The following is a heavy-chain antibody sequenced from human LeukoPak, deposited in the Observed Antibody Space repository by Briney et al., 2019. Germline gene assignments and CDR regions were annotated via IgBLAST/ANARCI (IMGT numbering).Heavy chain of an antibody. J-gene: IGHJ6*02. CDR3: AKAMARPDYYYGMDV. CDR1: GFTFSSYG. V-gene: IGHV3-9*01. Sequence: GRSLRLSCAASGFTFSSYGMHWVRQAPGKGLEWVSGISWNSGSIGYADSVKGRFTISRDNAKNSLYLQMNSLRAEDTALYYCAKAMARPDYYYGMDVWGQGTTVTVSS. D-gene: IGHD5-24*01. CDR2: ISWNSGSI.